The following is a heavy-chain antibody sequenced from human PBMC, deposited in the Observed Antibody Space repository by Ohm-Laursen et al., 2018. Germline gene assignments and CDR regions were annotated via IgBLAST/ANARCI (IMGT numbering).Heavy chain of an antibody. D-gene: IGHD5-18*01. CDR2: ISWNSGSK. J-gene: IGHJ4*02. CDR1: GFTFDDYA. V-gene: IGHV3-9*01. Sequence: SSLRLSCAASGFTFDDYAMHWVRQAPGKGLEWVSGISWNSGSKGYADSVKGRFMISRDNAKNSLYLQMNSLRAEDTALYYCASSWIQVWSGSSSFDYWGQGTLVTVSS. CDR3: ASSWIQVWSGSSSFDY.